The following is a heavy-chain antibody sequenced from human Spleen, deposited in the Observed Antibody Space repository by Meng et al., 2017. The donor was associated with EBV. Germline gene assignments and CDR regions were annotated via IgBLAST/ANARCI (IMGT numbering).Heavy chain of an antibody. J-gene: IGHJ5*02. Sequence: QGPIVQSWDEVKKPGASGKVSCKASGYTFNTYAIHWVRQAPGQRPEWMGWIDCGNGNTRYSRKFQDRVTMTTDTYASTAYMELSSLRSEDTAIYYCARALGYCSSTTCYAEGGWFDPWGQGTLVTVSS. CDR1: GYTFNTYA. CDR3: ARALGYCSSTTCYAEGGWFDP. D-gene: IGHD2-2*01. CDR2: IDCGNGNT. V-gene: IGHV1-3*01.